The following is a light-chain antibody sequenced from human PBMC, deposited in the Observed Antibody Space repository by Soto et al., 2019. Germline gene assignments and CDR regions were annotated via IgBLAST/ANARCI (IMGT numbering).Light chain of an antibody. CDR1: SSDIGAYNF. Sequence: QSALTQPASVSGSPGQSITISCTGTSSDIGAYNFVSWYQQHPGKAPKLMLYDVNIRLSGVSNRFSGSKSGNTASLTISGLQAEDEADYYCTSGTTRTTMIFGGGTKLTVL. J-gene: IGLJ2*01. CDR2: DVN. CDR3: TSGTTRTTMI. V-gene: IGLV2-14*03.